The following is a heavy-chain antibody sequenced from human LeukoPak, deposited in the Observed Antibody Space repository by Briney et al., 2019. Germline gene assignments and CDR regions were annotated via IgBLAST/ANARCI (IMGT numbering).Heavy chain of an antibody. CDR3: ARDVRRIAAAGTPSWFDP. CDR2: INPNSGGT. Sequence: GASVKVSCKASGYTFTGYYMHWVRQAPGQGLEWMGWINPNSGGTNYAQKFQGRVTMTRDTSISTAYMELSRLRSDDTAVYYCARDVRRIAAAGTPSWFDPWGQGTLLTVSS. CDR1: GYTFTGYY. J-gene: IGHJ5*02. D-gene: IGHD6-13*01. V-gene: IGHV1-2*02.